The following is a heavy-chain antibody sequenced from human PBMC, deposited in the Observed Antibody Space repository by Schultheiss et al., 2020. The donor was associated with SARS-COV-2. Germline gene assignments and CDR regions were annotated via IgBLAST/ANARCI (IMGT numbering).Heavy chain of an antibody. CDR2: INSDGSST. Sequence: GESLKISCAASGFTFSDYYMSWIRQAPGKGLVWVSRINSDGSSTSYADSVKGRFTISRDNAKNTLYLQMNSLRAEDTAVYYCARGYYDFWSGYYFHYYYMDVWGKGTTVTVSS. D-gene: IGHD3-3*01. V-gene: IGHV3-74*01. J-gene: IGHJ6*03. CDR1: GFTFSDYY. CDR3: ARGYYDFWSGYYFHYYYMDV.